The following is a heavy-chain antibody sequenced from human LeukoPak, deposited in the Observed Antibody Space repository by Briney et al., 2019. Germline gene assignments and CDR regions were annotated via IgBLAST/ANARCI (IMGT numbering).Heavy chain of an antibody. Sequence: SLSLTCTVAGPSISIGGYYWSWVRQHRGKGLEWIVYIYYSGRTYYHPSLESPVTKSVDTSKNQFSPKLSSVTAADTAVYYCARAWASYYYGSVTFDCWGQGTLVTHSS. D-gene: IGHD3-10*01. J-gene: IGHJ4*02. CDR3: ARAWASYYYGSVTFDC. CDR2: IYYSGRT. V-gene: IGHV4-31*01. CDR1: GPSISIGGYY.